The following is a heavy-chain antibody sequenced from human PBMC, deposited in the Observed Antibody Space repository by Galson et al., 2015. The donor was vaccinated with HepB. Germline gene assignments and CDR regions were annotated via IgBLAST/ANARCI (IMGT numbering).Heavy chain of an antibody. J-gene: IGHJ5*02. CDR1: AYNFTNYW. CDR3: ARRGGSSITAHGGNWFDP. D-gene: IGHD1-20*01. Sequence: QSGAEVKKPGEPLKISCKASAYNFTNYWIAWVRQKPGKGLEWMGILHPDDSSCMYSLSVQGRVTLSADKSIGAAYLEWNRLKASDTAIYYCARRGGSSITAHGGNWFDPWGQGTPVIVSS. V-gene: IGHV5-51*01. CDR2: LHPDDSSC.